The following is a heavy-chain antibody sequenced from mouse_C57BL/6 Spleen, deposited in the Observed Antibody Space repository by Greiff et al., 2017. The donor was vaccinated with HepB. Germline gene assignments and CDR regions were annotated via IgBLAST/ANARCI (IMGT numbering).Heavy chain of an antibody. CDR3: ARSGDYGSSYGMDY. Sequence: VQLQQSGPELVKPGASVKLSCKASGYTFTSYDINWVKQRPGQGLEWIGWIYPRDGSTKYNEKFKGKATLTVDTSSSTAYMELHSLTSEDSAVYFCARSGDYGSSYGMDYWGQGTSVTVSS. CDR2: IYPRDGST. D-gene: IGHD1-1*01. J-gene: IGHJ4*01. CDR1: GYTFTSYD. V-gene: IGHV1-85*01.